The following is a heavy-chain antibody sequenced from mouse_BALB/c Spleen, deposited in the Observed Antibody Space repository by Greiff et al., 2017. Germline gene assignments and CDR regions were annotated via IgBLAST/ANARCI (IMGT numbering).Heavy chain of an antibody. CDR1: GDSITGGY. CDR3: ARMGADGNDDMDY. CDR2: ISYSGST. J-gene: IGHJ4*01. V-gene: IGHV3-8*02. Sequence: VQLKESGPSLVKPSQTLSLTCSVTGDSITGGYWNWIRKFPGNKLEYMGYISYSGSTYYIPSLKSRIPITRDTSKNQYYLQLNSVTTEYTATYYCARMGADGNDDMDYWGQGTSVTVAS. D-gene: IGHD2-2*01.